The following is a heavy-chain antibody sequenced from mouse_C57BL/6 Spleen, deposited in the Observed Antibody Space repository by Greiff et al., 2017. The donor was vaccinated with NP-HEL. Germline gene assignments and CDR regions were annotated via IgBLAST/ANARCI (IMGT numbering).Heavy chain of an antibody. CDR3: ARHEDRDYGSSYVGYYYAMDY. V-gene: IGHV1-62-2*01. CDR2: FYPGSGSI. D-gene: IGHD1-1*01. Sequence: VKVVESGAELVKPGASVKLSCKASGYTFTEYTIHWVKQRSGQGLEWIGWFYPGSGSIKYNEKFKDKATLTADKSSSTVYMELSRLTSDDSAVYFCARHEDRDYGSSYVGYYYAMDYWGQGTSVTVSS. CDR1: GYTFTEYT. J-gene: IGHJ4*01.